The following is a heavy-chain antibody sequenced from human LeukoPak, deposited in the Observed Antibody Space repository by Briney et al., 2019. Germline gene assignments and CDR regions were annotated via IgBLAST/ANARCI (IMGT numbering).Heavy chain of an antibody. CDR1: GFTFSDYY. D-gene: IGHD1-20*01. V-gene: IGHV3-11*01. CDR3: ARRRYNWNAIDY. Sequence: AGSSLRLSCAASGFTFSDYYMSWIRQAPGEGLEWVSYISSSGSTKYYADSVKGRITISRDNAKNSLYLQMNSLRAEDTAVYYCARRRYNWNAIDYWGQGTLVTVSS. J-gene: IGHJ4*02. CDR2: ISSSGSTK.